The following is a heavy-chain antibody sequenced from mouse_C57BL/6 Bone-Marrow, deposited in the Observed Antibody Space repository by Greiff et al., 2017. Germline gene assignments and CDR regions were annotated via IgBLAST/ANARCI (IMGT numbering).Heavy chain of an antibody. D-gene: IGHD1-1*01. V-gene: IGHV1-19*01. CDR2: INPYNGGT. J-gene: IGHJ3*01. CDR1: GYTFTDYY. CDR3: VYGSSPAWFAY. Sequence: EVQLQQSGPVLVKPGASVKMSCKASGYTFTDYYMNWVKQSHGKSLEWIGVINPYNGGTSYNQKFKGKATLTVDKSSSTAYMEINSLTSEDSAVYYCVYGSSPAWFAYWGQGTLVTVSA.